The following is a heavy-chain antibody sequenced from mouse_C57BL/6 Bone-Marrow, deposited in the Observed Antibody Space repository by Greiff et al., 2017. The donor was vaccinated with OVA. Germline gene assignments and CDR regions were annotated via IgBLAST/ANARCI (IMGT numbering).Heavy chain of an antibody. D-gene: IGHD1-1*01. CDR1: GYTFTSYW. J-gene: IGHJ1*03. CDR2: IDPSDSYT. V-gene: IGHV1-50*01. CDR3: ASANYYGSSPLGYWYFDV. Sequence: QVQPQQPGAELVKPGASVKLSCKASGYTFTSYWMQWVKQRPGQGLEWIGEIDPSDSYTNYNQKFKGKATLTVDTSSSTAYMQLSSLTSEDSAVYYCASANYYGSSPLGYWYFDVWGTGTTVTVSS.